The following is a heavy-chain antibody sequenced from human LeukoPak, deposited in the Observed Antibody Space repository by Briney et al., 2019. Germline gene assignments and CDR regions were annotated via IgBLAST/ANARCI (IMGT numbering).Heavy chain of an antibody. D-gene: IGHD2-2*01. Sequence: PSETLSLTCAVSGYSISSGYYWGWIRQPPGKGLEWIGTIYHSGSTYYNPSLKSRVTISVDTSKNQFSLKLTSVSAADTAVYYCARVRGYCSSTICYRYYFDYWGQGTLVTVSS. CDR1: GYSISSGYY. J-gene: IGHJ4*02. V-gene: IGHV4-38-2*01. CDR3: ARVRGYCSSTICYRYYFDY. CDR2: IYHSGST.